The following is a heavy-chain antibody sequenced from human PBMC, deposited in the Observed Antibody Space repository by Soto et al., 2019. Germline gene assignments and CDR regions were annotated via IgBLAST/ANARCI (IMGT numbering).Heavy chain of an antibody. D-gene: IGHD4-4*01. CDR3: ARTLGPQVTGYVDSDYRWTIDQ. CDR1: GGSISGYY. Sequence: SETLSLTCTVSGGSISGYYWTWVRQPPGKGLEWIGYIFYSGSTNYNPSLKSRVTISVDTSKNHFSLKLNSVTAADTALYYCARTLGPQVTGYVDSDYRWTIDQWGQGTLVTVSS. J-gene: IGHJ4*02. CDR2: IFYSGST. V-gene: IGHV4-59*08.